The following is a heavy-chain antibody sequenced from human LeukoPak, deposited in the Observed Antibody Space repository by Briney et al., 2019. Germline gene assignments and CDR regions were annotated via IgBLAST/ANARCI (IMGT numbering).Heavy chain of an antibody. J-gene: IGHJ3*02. Sequence: PGGSLRLSCAASGFTFSSYSMNWVRQAPGKRLEWVSYISSSSSTIYYADSVKGRFTISRDNAKNSLYLQMNSLRDEDTAVYYCAGDTSSGSRPDAFDIWGQGTMVTVSS. CDR1: GFTFSSYS. D-gene: IGHD1-26*01. V-gene: IGHV3-48*02. CDR2: ISSSSSTI. CDR3: AGDTSSGSRPDAFDI.